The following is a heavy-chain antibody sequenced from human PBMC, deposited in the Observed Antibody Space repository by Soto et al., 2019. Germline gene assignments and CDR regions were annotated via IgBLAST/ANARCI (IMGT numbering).Heavy chain of an antibody. CDR2: IIPIFGTA. V-gene: IGHV1-69*13. Sequence: GXAVKVSCNASGGPFISYAIIWVRQAPGQGLEWMGGIIPIFGTANYAQKFQGRVTITADESTSTAYMELSSLRSEDTAVYYCARDKNYDFWSGYSFDPWGQGTLVTVSS. D-gene: IGHD3-3*01. CDR1: GGPFISYA. J-gene: IGHJ5*02. CDR3: ARDKNYDFWSGYSFDP.